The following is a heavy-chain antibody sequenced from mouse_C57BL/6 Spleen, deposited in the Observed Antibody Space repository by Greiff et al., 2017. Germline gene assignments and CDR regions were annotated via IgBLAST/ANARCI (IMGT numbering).Heavy chain of an antibody. CDR3: ARERSNYSYYFDY. CDR2: IDPSDSET. D-gene: IGHD2-5*01. V-gene: IGHV1-52*01. Sequence: QVQLQQSGAELVRPGSSVKLSCKASGYTFTSYWMHWVKQRPIQGLEWIGNIDPSDSETHYNQKFKDKATLTVDKSSSTAYMQLSSLTSEDSAVYYCARERSNYSYYFDYWGQGTTLTVSS. CDR1: GYTFTSYW. J-gene: IGHJ2*01.